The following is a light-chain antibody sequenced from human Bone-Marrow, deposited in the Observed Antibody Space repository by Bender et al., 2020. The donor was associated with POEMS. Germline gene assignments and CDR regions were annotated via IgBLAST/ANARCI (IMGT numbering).Light chain of an antibody. Sequence: QSALTQPPSVSGSPGQSVTISCTGTSSDVGNSNLVSWYQQPPDTAPKLMIYEVSNRPSGVPDRFSGSKSGNTASLTISGLQAEDEADYYCCSYAVTTHVLFGGGTKLTVL. J-gene: IGLJ2*01. CDR3: CSYAVTTHVL. V-gene: IGLV2-18*02. CDR1: SSDVGNSNL. CDR2: EVS.